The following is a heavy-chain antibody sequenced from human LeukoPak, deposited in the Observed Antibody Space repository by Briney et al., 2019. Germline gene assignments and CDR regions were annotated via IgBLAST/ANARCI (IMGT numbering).Heavy chain of an antibody. Sequence: NPGGSLRLSCAASGFTFSSYSMNLVRQAPGKGLEWVSSISSSSSYIYYADSVKGRFTISRDNARNSLYLQMNSLRAEDTAVYYCARENYYGSGSQYFDYWGQGTLVTVSS. CDR2: ISSSSSYI. V-gene: IGHV3-21*01. J-gene: IGHJ4*02. CDR1: GFTFSSYS. D-gene: IGHD3-10*01. CDR3: ARENYYGSGSQYFDY.